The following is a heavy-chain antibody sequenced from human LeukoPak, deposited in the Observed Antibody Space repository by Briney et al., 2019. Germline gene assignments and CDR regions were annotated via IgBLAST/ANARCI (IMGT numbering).Heavy chain of an antibody. Sequence: ASVKVSCKASGYTFTSSYIHWVRQAPGQGLEWMGIITPSSNSTHYSQKFQGRVTMTRDMSTSTVYMELSSLRSEDTAVYYCARFGERGYSYGPYYMDVWGKGTTVTISS. J-gene: IGHJ6*03. CDR2: ITPSSNST. V-gene: IGHV1-46*01. CDR3: ARFGERGYSYGPYYMDV. CDR1: GYTFTSSY. D-gene: IGHD5-18*01.